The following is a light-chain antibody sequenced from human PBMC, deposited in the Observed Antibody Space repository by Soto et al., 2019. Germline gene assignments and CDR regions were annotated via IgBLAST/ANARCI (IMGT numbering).Light chain of an antibody. J-gene: IGLJ1*01. V-gene: IGLV2-14*01. CDR2: DVS. CDR1: SSDVGGYNA. Sequence: QSVLAQPASVSGSPGQSITISCTGTSSDVGGYNAVSWYQQHPGRAPKLMIYDVSNRPSGISNRFSGSKSGSTASLTISGLQAEDDADYYCSSYTRSGVYVFAAGPKVTVL. CDR3: SSYTRSGVYV.